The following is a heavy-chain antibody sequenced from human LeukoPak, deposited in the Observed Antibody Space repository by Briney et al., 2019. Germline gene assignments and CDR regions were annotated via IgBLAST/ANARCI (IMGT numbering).Heavy chain of an antibody. Sequence: ASVKVSCKVSGYTLTELSMHWVRQAPGKGLEWMGGFDPEDGETIYAQKFQGRVTMNEDTSTDTAYMELSSLRSEETAVYYCATDRRVGAPPRYWGQGTLVTVSS. J-gene: IGHJ4*02. V-gene: IGHV1-24*01. CDR3: ATDRRVGAPPRY. D-gene: IGHD1-26*01. CDR2: FDPEDGET. CDR1: GYTLTELS.